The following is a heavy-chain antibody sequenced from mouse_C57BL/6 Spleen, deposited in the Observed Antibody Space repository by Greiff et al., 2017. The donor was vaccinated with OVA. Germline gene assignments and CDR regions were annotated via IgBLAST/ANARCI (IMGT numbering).Heavy chain of an antibody. V-gene: IGHV5-17*01. CDR1: GFTFSDYG. CDR2: ISSGSSTI. CDR3: ARIWDWYFDV. Sequence: EVQGVESGGGLVKPGGSLKLSCAASGFTFSDYGMHWVRQAPEKGLEWVAYISSGSSTIYYADTVKGRFTISRDNAKNTLFLQMTSLRSEDTAMYYCARIWDWYFDVWGTGTTVTVSS. J-gene: IGHJ1*03. D-gene: IGHD4-1*01.